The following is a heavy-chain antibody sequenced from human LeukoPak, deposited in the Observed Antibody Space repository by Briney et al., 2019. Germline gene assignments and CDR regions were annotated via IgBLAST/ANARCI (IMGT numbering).Heavy chain of an antibody. V-gene: IGHV4-59*12. CDR3: AKIYDSGGWYSGVDFDI. CDR2: IYYSGST. Sequence: PSETLSLTCTVSGGSISSYYWSWIRQPPGKGLEWIGYIYYSGSTNYNPSLKSRVTISVDTSKNQFSLKLSSVTAADTAVYYCAKIYDSGGWYSGVDFDIWGQGTLVTVSS. D-gene: IGHD6-19*01. CDR1: GGSISSYY. J-gene: IGHJ3*02.